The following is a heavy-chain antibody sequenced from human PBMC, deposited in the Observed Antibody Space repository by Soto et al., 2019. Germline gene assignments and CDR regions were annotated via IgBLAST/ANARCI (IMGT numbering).Heavy chain of an antibody. Sequence: QVQLVESGGGVVQPGRSLRLSCAASGFTFSSYGMHWVRQAPGKGLEWVAVISYDGSNKYYADSVKGRFTISRDNYKNTLYLQMNSLRAEDTAVYYCAKDDYGSGSYSFDYWGQGTLVTVSS. V-gene: IGHV3-30*18. CDR2: ISYDGSNK. CDR3: AKDDYGSGSYSFDY. D-gene: IGHD3-10*01. CDR1: GFTFSSYG. J-gene: IGHJ4*02.